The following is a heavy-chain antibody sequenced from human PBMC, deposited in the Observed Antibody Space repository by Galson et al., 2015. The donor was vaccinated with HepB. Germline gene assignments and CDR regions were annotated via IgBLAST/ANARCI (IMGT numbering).Heavy chain of an antibody. V-gene: IGHV4-31*03. CDR2: VSYTGNT. Sequence: TLSLTCTVSGGSISSDHYYWSWIRQHPGKGLEWIGYVSYTGNTYYNPSLKSRVTISVDTSKNQFSLKLNSMTAADTAMYYGARGYSYGYRWFDPWGQGTLVTVSS. J-gene: IGHJ5*02. CDR1: GGSISSDHYY. CDR3: ARGYSYGYRWFDP. D-gene: IGHD5-18*01.